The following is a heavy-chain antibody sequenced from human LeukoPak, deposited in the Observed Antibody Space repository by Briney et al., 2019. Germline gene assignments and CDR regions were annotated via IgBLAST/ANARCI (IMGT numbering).Heavy chain of an antibody. CDR2: IYSSGST. CDR1: GVSISSGSNY. J-gene: IGHJ5*02. V-gene: IGHV4-39*01. CDR3: ARLLGRLSWFDP. Sequence: PSETLSLTCRVSGVSISSGSNYWGWIRQPPGKTLEWIGSIYSSGSTYYNPSLKSRVTISVDTSKNQFSLKLSSVTAADTAVYYCARLLGRLSWFDPWGQGTLVTVSS. D-gene: IGHD1-26*01.